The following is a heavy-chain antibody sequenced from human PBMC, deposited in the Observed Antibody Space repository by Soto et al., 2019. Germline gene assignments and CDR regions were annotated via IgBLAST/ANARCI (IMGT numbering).Heavy chain of an antibody. V-gene: IGHV3-74*01. D-gene: IGHD3-16*02. Sequence: EVQLVESGGGLVQPGGSLRLSCAASGFTFSSYWMHWVRQVPEKGLVWDSRINSDGSITNYADAVKGRFTISRDNVKNTLYLLMNSLRAEDTAVYYCVRYPRSVGGSYRPDYWGQGTLVTVSS. J-gene: IGHJ4*02. CDR2: INSDGSIT. CDR1: GFTFSSYW. CDR3: VRYPRSVGGSYRPDY.